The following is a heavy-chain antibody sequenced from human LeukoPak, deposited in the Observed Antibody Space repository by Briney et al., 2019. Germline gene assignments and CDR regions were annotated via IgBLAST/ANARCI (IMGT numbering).Heavy chain of an antibody. Sequence: GGSLRLSCAASGFTFSSDSMNWVRQAPGKGLEWVSYISSSSSTIYYADSVKGRFTISRDNAKNSLYLQMNSLRAEDTAVYYCARDEGRRFHGFWFDPWGQGTLVTVSS. D-gene: IGHD6-25*01. V-gene: IGHV3-48*01. CDR2: ISSSSSTI. CDR1: GFTFSSDS. J-gene: IGHJ5*02. CDR3: ARDEGRRFHGFWFDP.